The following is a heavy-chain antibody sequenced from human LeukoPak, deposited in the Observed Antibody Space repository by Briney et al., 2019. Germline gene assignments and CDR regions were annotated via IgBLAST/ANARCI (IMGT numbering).Heavy chain of an antibody. CDR1: GFRFSSYW. V-gene: IGHV3-23*01. D-gene: IGHD1-26*01. Sequence: GGSLRLSCASSGFRFSSYWMTWVRQAPGKGLEWVSAISGSGGSTYYADSVKGRFTISRDNSKNTLYLQMNSLRAEDTAVYYCAKDILSGSYYYTLDYWGQGTLVTVSS. CDR3: AKDILSGSYYYTLDY. J-gene: IGHJ4*02. CDR2: ISGSGGST.